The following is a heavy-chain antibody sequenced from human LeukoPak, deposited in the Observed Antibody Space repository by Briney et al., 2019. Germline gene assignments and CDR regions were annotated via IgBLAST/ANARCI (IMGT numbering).Heavy chain of an antibody. D-gene: IGHD3-3*01. CDR2: INPNSGGT. CDR3: ASIDYDFWSGYGYFFDY. CDR1: GYTFTGYY. Sequence: ASVKVSCKASGYTFTGYYMHWVRQAPGQGLEWVRWINPNSGGTNYAQKFQGRVTMTRDTSISTAYMELSRLRSDDTAVYYCASIDYDFWSGYGYFFDYWGQGTLVTVSS. V-gene: IGHV1-2*02. J-gene: IGHJ4*02.